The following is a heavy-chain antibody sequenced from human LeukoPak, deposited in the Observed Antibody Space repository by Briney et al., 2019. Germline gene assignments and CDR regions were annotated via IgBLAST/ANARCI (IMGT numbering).Heavy chain of an antibody. D-gene: IGHD3-10*01. J-gene: IGHJ4*02. Sequence: PSETLSLTCAVYGGSFSGYYWSWIRQPPGKGLEWIGDINHSGSTNYNPSLKSRVTISVDTSKNQFSLKLSSVTAADTAVYYCARSAMVRGVIASHLDYWGQGTLVTVSS. CDR3: ARSAMVRGVIASHLDY. CDR2: INHSGST. CDR1: GGSFSGYY. V-gene: IGHV4-34*01.